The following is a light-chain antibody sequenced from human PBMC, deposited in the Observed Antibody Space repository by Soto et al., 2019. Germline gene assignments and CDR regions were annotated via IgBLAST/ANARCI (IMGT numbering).Light chain of an antibody. V-gene: IGLV2-14*01. J-gene: IGLJ1*01. Sequence: QSVLTQPASVSGSPGQSITISCTGSNSDVGDYNYVSWYQHHPGKAPKLMIYEVSNRPSGVSNRFSGSKSGNTASLTISGLQAEDEADYYCSSFSTSSTLYVFGTGTKLTVL. CDR1: NSDVGDYNY. CDR3: SSFSTSSTLYV. CDR2: EVS.